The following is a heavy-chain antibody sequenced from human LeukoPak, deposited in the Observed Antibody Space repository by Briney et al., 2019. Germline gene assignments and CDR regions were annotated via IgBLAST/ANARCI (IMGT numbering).Heavy chain of an antibody. D-gene: IGHD3-3*01. CDR3: ARGENVLRFALNY. CDR2: IYPGDSDT. J-gene: IGHJ4*02. V-gene: IGHV5-51*01. CDR1: GYSFTSYW. Sequence: GESLKISCKGSGYSFTSYWIGWVRQLPGKGLEWMGIIYPGDSDTRYSPSFQGQVTISADKSISTAYLQWSSLKASDTAMYYCARGENVLRFALNYWGQGTLVTVSS.